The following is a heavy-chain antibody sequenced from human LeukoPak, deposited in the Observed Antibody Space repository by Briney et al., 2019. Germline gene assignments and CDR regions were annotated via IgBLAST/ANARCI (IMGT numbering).Heavy chain of an antibody. CDR1: GFTFSSYA. D-gene: IGHD2-2*01. CDR3: AKDAVNIVVVPAAIRY. V-gene: IGHV3-23*01. J-gene: IGHJ4*02. CDR2: ISGSGGST. Sequence: GGSLRLSCAASGFTFSSYAMSWVRQAPGKGLEWVSAISGSGGSTYYADSVKGRFTISRDNSKNTLYLQMNSLRADDTAVYYCAKDAVNIVVVPAAIRYWGQGTLVTVSS.